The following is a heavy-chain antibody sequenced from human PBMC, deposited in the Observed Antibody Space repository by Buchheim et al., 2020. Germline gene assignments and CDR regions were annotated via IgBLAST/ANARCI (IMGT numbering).Heavy chain of an antibody. Sequence: EVQLVQSGAELKKPGESLRISCKGSGYSFTSYWISWVRQMPGKGLEWMGRIDPSDSYTNYSPSFQGHVTISADKSISTAYPQWSRLKASDTAMYYCASLAYCGGDCYPRAKDYYYYGMDVWGQGTT. CDR2: IDPSDSYT. V-gene: IGHV5-10-1*03. J-gene: IGHJ6*02. CDR1: GYSFTSYW. D-gene: IGHD2-21*02. CDR3: ASLAYCGGDCYPRAKDYYYYGMDV.